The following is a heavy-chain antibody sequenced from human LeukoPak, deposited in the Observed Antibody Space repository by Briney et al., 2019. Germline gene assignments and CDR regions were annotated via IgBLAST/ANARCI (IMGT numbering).Heavy chain of an antibody. J-gene: IGHJ6*03. CDR2: INHGGGT. V-gene: IGHV4-34*01. Sequence: PSETLSLTCAVYGGSFSDYFWNWIRQPPGKGLEWIGEINHGGGTRYNPSLKSRATISVDTSKKQFSLKLSSVTAADTAVYYCARAGYIYSSSSGSDYYYYMDVWGKGTTVTVSS. CDR3: ARAGYIYSSSSGSDYYYYMDV. D-gene: IGHD6-6*01. CDR1: GGSFSDYF.